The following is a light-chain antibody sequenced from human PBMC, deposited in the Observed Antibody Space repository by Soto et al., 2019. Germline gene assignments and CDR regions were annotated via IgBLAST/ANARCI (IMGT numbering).Light chain of an antibody. Sequence: DIQMTQSPSSLSASVEDRFIITCQASQGVRKYVNWYQQKRGTAPKLLIYDASNLETGVPSRFSGSGGETDFTFTINSLQPEDIATYYCQQYDYVPLTFGGGTKVDIK. CDR1: QGVRKY. J-gene: IGKJ4*01. CDR3: QQYDYVPLT. CDR2: DAS. V-gene: IGKV1-33*01.